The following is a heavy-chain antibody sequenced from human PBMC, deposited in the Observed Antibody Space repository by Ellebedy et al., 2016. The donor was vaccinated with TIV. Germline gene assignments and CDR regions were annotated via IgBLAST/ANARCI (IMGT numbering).Heavy chain of an antibody. CDR3: ARDRSVVMTSDAFDI. D-gene: IGHD4-23*01. CDR2: ISYDGNNK. V-gene: IGHV3-30-3*01. CDR1: GFTFSTYA. J-gene: IGHJ3*02. Sequence: GESLKISCAASGFTFSTYAMHWVRQAPGKGLEWVAIISYDGNNKYYADSVKGRFTISRDNAKNSLYLQMNSLRAEDTSLYYCARDRSVVMTSDAFDIWGQGTMVTVSS.